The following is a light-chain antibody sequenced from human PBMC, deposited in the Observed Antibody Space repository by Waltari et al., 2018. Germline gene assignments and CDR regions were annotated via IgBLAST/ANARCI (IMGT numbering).Light chain of an antibody. CDR1: QSVGRY. Sequence: EIVLTQSPRPPSLSPGERATLSCRASQSVGRYLAWYQQKPGQDPRLLLYGASTRATGIPDRFSGSGSGTDFSLIISRLEPEDFAVYFCQKYEALPATFGQGTKVEIK. V-gene: IGKV3-20*01. CDR2: GAS. CDR3: QKYEALPAT. J-gene: IGKJ1*01.